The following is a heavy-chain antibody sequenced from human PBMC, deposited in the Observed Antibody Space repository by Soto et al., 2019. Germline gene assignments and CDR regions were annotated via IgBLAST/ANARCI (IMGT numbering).Heavy chain of an antibody. Sequence: HGESLKISCQGSGYSFTTYWISWMRQMPGKGLEWMGKIDPADSSTNYSPSFQGHITISVDRSINTAHLQFSSLKAADTAVYYCARLEKWYYNHYGLDVWGQGTMVTVSS. CDR1: GYSFTTYW. D-gene: IGHD1-26*01. V-gene: IGHV5-10-1*01. CDR2: IDPADSST. J-gene: IGHJ6*02. CDR3: ARLEKWYYNHYGLDV.